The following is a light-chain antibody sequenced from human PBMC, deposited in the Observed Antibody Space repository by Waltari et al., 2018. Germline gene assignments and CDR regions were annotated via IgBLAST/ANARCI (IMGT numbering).Light chain of an antibody. CDR3: SSYTSISPSVI. V-gene: IGLV2-14*03. J-gene: IGLJ2*01. CDR1: SSDIGGYDY. Sequence: HSALTQPASVSGSPGQSITISCTGTSSDIGGYDYVSWYQQHPGKAPKLMIYDVSKRPSGVSNRFSASKSGDTASLTISGLQTEDEADYYCSSYTSISPSVIFGGGTKVTVL. CDR2: DVS.